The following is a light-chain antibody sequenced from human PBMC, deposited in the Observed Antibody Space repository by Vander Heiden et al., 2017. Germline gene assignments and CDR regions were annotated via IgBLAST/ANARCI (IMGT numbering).Light chain of an antibody. J-gene: IGKJ3*01. CDR3: QHRTKLQT. Sequence: EIVLTQSPATLSLSPGERATLSCRASQSVSSYLAWYQQKPGQAPRLLIYDASNLAHGIPDRFSRSRSWTDFTLTSSSREPDDIAGYYGQHRTKLQTFGPGTKVXIK. CDR1: QSVSSY. V-gene: IGKV3-11*01. CDR2: DAS.